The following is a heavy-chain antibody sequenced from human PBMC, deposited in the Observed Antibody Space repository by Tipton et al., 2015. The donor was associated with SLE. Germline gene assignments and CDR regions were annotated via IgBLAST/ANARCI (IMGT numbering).Heavy chain of an antibody. Sequence: QSGAEVKKPGSSVKVSCKASGGTFSNFDISWVRQAPGQGLEWMGGIVPLFGTSNYAQKFQGRVTITADDSTNIAYMELSSLRSADTAVYYCARSIVATTDFDYWGQGTLVTVSS. CDR2: IVPLFGTS. V-gene: IGHV1-69*01. CDR1: GGTFSNFD. D-gene: IGHD5-12*01. J-gene: IGHJ4*02. CDR3: ARSIVATTDFDY.